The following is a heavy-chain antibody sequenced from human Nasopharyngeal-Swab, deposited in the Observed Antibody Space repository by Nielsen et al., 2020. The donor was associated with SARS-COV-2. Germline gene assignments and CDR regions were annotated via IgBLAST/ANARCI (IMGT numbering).Heavy chain of an antibody. V-gene: IGHV4-34*01. CDR3: ASRIAAAGTDFDY. CDR2: INHSGST. J-gene: IGHJ4*02. CDR1: GGSFSGYY. Sequence: SETLSLTCAVYGGSFSGYYWSWIRQPPGKGLEWIGEINHSGSTNYNPSLKSRVTISVDTSKNQFSLKLSSVTAADTAVYYCASRIAAAGTDFDYWGQETLVTVSS. D-gene: IGHD6-13*01.